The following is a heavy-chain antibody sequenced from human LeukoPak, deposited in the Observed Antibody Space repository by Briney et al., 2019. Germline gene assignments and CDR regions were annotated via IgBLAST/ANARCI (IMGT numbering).Heavy chain of an antibody. CDR1: GGSISSSSHY. J-gene: IGHJ4*02. Sequence: PSETLSLTCTVSGGSISSSSHYWGWIRQPPGKGLEWIGSIYHSGSTYYNPSLKSRVTISVDTSKNQFSLNLTSVTAADTAVYYCARDLREMATNNWGQGTLVTVSS. D-gene: IGHD5-24*01. CDR3: ARDLREMATNN. CDR2: IYHSGST. V-gene: IGHV4-39*07.